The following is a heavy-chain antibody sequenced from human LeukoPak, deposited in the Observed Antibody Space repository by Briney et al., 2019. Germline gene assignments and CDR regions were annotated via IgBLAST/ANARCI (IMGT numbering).Heavy chain of an antibody. V-gene: IGHV3-23*01. CDR2: ISSGAGST. CDR3: AKAPQWPNFCFDP. J-gene: IGHJ5*02. D-gene: IGHD6-19*01. Sequence: TGGSLRLSCAASGFTFSSYAMSWVRQAPGQGLEWVSTISSGAGSTYYTDSVKGRFTISRDNSKNTPYLKINSLRPEDTAVYYCAKAPQWPNFCFDPWGRETLFTVPS. CDR1: GFTFSSYA.